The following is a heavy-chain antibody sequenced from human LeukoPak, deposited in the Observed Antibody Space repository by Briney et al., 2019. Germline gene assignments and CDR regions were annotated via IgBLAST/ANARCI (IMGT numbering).Heavy chain of an antibody. Sequence: GGSLRLSCAASGFTFSDYYMSWIRQAPGKGLEWVSYISSSGSTIYYADSVKGRFTISRDNAKSSLYLQMNSLRAEDTAVYYCARRVQYYDFWSGYQDYWGQGTLVTVSS. V-gene: IGHV3-11*04. CDR1: GFTFSDYY. CDR2: ISSSGSTI. D-gene: IGHD3-3*01. CDR3: ARRVQYYDFWSGYQDY. J-gene: IGHJ4*02.